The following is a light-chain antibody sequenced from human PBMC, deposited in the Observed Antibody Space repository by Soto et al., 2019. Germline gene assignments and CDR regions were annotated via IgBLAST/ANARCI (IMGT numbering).Light chain of an antibody. CDR2: EVS. CDR3: RSYTSSSTYV. CDR1: SSDVGGYNY. J-gene: IGLJ1*01. Sequence: QSALTQPASVSGSPGQSITISCTGTSSDVGGYNYVSWYQQHPGKAHKLMIYEVSNRPSGVSNRFSGSKSGNTASLTISGLQAEDEADYYCRSYTSSSTYVFGTGTKLPVL. V-gene: IGLV2-14*01.